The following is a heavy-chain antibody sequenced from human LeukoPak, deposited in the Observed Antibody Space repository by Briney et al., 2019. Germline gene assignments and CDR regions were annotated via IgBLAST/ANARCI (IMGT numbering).Heavy chain of an antibody. CDR3: ARTSGSYLGLEIEAAFDI. Sequence: PSETLSLTCTVSGGSISSGGYYWSWIRQHPGKGLEWIGYIYYSGSTYYNPSLKSRVTISVDTSKNQFSLKLSSVTAADTAVYYCARTSGSYLGLEIEAAFDIWGQGTMVTVSS. V-gene: IGHV4-31*03. CDR1: GGSISSGGYY. J-gene: IGHJ3*02. CDR2: IYYSGST. D-gene: IGHD1-26*01.